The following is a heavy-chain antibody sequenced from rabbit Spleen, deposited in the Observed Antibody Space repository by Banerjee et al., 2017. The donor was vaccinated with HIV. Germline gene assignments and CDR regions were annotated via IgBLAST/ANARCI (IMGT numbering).Heavy chain of an antibody. Sequence: QEQLVESGGGLVRPEGSLKLSCKASGFSFSSRYYMCWVRQAPGKGLEWIACIYADSSGNTYYASWAKGRFTISKTSSTTVTLQMTSLTAADTATYFCARETSSGWGIVSYYFNLWGQGTLVTVS. CDR3: ARETSSGWGIVSYYFNL. J-gene: IGHJ4*01. V-gene: IGHV1S45*01. CDR2: IYADSSGNT. CDR1: GFSFSSRYY. D-gene: IGHD4-1*01.